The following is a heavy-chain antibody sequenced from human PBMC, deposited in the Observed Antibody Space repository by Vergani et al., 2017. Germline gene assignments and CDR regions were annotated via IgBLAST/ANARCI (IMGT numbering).Heavy chain of an antibody. CDR3: ARDPNPRPSRWYYYYGMDV. Sequence: QVQLVQSGAEVKTPGASVKVSCKASGYTFTSYGISWVRQAPGQGLEWMGWISAYNGNTNYAQKLQGRVTMTTDKSTSTAYMELRSLRSGDTAVYYCARDPNPRPSRWYYYYGMDVWGQGTTVTVSS. CDR2: ISAYNGNT. V-gene: IGHV1-18*01. D-gene: IGHD2-15*01. J-gene: IGHJ6*02. CDR1: GYTFTSYG.